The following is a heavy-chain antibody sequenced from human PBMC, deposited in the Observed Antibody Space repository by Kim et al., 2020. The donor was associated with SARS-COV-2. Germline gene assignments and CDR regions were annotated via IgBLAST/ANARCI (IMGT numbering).Heavy chain of an antibody. D-gene: IGHD5-18*01. CDR2: T. Sequence: TGYAQKFQGRVTMTRNTSISTAYMELSSLRSEDTAVYYCARAYSYGSSDYWGQGTLVTVSS. J-gene: IGHJ4*02. CDR3: ARAYSYGSSDY. V-gene: IGHV1-8*01.